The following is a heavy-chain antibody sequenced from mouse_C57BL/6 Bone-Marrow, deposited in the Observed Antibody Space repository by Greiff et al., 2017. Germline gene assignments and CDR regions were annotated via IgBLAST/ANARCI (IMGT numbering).Heavy chain of an antibody. V-gene: IGHV1-63*01. CDR3: ARDQGDYWYFDV. CDR2: IYPGGGYT. CDR1: GYTFTNYW. J-gene: IGHJ1*03. Sequence: QVQLQQSGAELVRPGTSVKMSCKASGYTFTNYWIGWAKQRPGHGLEWIGDIYPGGGYTNYNETFKGKATLTADKSSSTAYMQFSSLTSEDSAIYYCARDQGDYWYFDVWGTGTTVTVSS.